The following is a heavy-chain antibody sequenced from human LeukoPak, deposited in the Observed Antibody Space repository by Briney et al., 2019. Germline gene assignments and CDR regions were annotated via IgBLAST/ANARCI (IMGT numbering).Heavy chain of an antibody. CDR3: ARAKVTYYDSWSGYTYYYYMDV. Sequence: GGSLRLSCAASGFTFSSYWMSWVRQAPGKGLEWVANIKQDGSEKYYVDSVKGRFTISRDNAKNSLYLQMNSLRAEDTAVYYCARAKVTYYDSWSGYTYYYYMDVWGKGTTVTVSS. V-gene: IGHV3-7*01. D-gene: IGHD3-3*01. CDR1: GFTFSSYW. CDR2: IKQDGSEK. J-gene: IGHJ6*03.